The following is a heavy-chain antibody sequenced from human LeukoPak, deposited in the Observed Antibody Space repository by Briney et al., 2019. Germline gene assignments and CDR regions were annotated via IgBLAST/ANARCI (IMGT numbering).Heavy chain of an antibody. Sequence: GGPLRLSCAASGFTFSSYEMNWVRQAPGKGLEWVSYISSSGSTIYYADSVKGRFTISRDNAKNSLYLQMNSLRAEDTAVYYCAREVVVAAFFDNWGQGTLVTVSS. V-gene: IGHV3-48*03. D-gene: IGHD2-15*01. J-gene: IGHJ4*02. CDR1: GFTFSSYE. CDR2: ISSSGSTI. CDR3: AREVVVAAFFDN.